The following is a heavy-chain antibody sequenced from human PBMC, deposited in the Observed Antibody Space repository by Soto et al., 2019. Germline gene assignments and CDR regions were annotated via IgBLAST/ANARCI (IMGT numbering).Heavy chain of an antibody. J-gene: IGHJ3*02. CDR1: GFTFSNYP. CDR2: INTNSGTI. CDR3: ARDFFDT. V-gene: IGHV3-48*02. Sequence: EVQLVESGGGLVQPGGSLRLSCAASGFTFSNYPMNWVRQAPGKGLEWLSYINTNSGTIVYADSVKGRFTISRDNAKNSLYLQMNSLRDEDTAVYYCARDFFDTWGQGTMVTVSS.